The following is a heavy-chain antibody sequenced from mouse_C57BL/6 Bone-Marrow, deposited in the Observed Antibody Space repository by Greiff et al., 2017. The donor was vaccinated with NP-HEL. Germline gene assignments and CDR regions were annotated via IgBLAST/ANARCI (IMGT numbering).Heavy chain of an antibody. J-gene: IGHJ3*01. Sequence: VQLQQPGAELVKPGASVKLSCKASGYTFTSYWLHWVKQRPGQGLEWIGMIHPNRGSTNYNEKFKSKATLTVDKSSSTAYMQLSSLTSEDSAVYYCARKRLRALFAYWGQGTLVTVSA. CDR3: ARKRLRALFAY. D-gene: IGHD1-1*01. CDR1: GYTFTSYW. CDR2: IHPNRGST. V-gene: IGHV1-64*01.